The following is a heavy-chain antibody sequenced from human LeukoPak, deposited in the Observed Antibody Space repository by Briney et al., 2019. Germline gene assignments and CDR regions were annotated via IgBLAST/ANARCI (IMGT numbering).Heavy chain of an antibody. CDR2: IRYDGSNK. CDR1: GFTFSSYG. Sequence: GGSLRLSCAASGFTFSSYGMHWVRQAPGKGLEWVAFIRYDGSNKYYADSVKGRFTISRDNSKNTLYLQMNSLRAEDTTVYYCARDRRDSGSYYPEVIWGQGTLVTVSS. CDR3: ARDRRDSGSYYPEVI. D-gene: IGHD1-26*01. J-gene: IGHJ4*02. V-gene: IGHV3-30*02.